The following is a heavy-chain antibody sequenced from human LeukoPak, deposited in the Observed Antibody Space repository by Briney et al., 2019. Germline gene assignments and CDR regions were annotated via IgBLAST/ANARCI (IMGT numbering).Heavy chain of an antibody. V-gene: IGHV1-69*04. CDR2: IIPILGIA. J-gene: IGHJ5*02. CDR3: ARNGIIGGSGSYSWLDP. CDR1: GGTFSSYA. Sequence: EASVKVSCKASGGTFSSYAISWVRQAPGQGLEWMGRIIPILGIANYAQKFQGRVTITADKSTSTAYMELSRLRSDDTAVYYCARNGIIGGSGSYSWLDPWGQGTLVTVSS. D-gene: IGHD3-10*01.